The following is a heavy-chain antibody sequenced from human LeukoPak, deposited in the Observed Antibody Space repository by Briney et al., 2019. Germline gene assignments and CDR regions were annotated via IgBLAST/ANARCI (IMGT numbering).Heavy chain of an antibody. CDR3: ARGEKGSSSGSINY. D-gene: IGHD6-6*01. CDR2: MYTSGST. Sequence: SETLSLTCTVSGGSINSGTYYWSWIRQPAGKGLEWIGRMYTSGSTNYNPSLESRVTISVDTPKNQFSLKLSSVTAADTAVYYCARGEKGSSSGSINYWGQGTLVTVSS. V-gene: IGHV4-61*02. CDR1: GGSINSGTYY. J-gene: IGHJ4*02.